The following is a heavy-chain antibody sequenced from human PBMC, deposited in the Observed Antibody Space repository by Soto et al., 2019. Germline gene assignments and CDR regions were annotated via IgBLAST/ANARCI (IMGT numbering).Heavy chain of an antibody. CDR2: INPNGGST. CDR3: ARAGTYYYYSREFRPFDY. Sequence: ASVKVSCKASGYIFINYYIHWVRQAPGQGLEWIGIINPNGGSTNYAQKFRGRVTMARDTSTSTVYMDLSSLRSDDTAVYYCARAGTYYYYSREFRPFDYWGQGTLVTVSS. CDR1: GYIFINYY. V-gene: IGHV1-46*01. D-gene: IGHD3-22*01. J-gene: IGHJ4*02.